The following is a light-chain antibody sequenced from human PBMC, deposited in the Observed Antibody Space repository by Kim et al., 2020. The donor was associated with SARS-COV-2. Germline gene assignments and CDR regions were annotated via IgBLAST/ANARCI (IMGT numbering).Light chain of an antibody. Sequence: DIQMTQSPPSLSRSVGDRVTITCQASQDIKQSLNWFQQQPGKVPKLLIYDASSLETGVPSRFSGSGSGTDFIITISGLQPEDLGTYYCQQYENFPLTFGGGTKVDIK. J-gene: IGKJ4*01. V-gene: IGKV1-33*01. CDR3: QQYENFPLT. CDR2: DAS. CDR1: QDIKQS.